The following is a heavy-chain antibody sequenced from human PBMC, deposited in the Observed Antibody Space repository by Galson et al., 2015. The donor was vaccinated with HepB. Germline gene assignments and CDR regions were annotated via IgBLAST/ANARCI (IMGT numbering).Heavy chain of an antibody. CDR1: GLTFSGSA. CDR2: IRSKANSYAT. D-gene: IGHD6-19*01. Sequence: SLRLSCAASGLTFSGSAMHWARQASGKRLEWVGRIRSKANSYATAYAASVNGRFTISRDDSKNTAYLQMNSLKTEDTAVYYCTRLAPRVLGIAVAGPNDYWGQGTLVTVSS. J-gene: IGHJ4*02. V-gene: IGHV3-73*01. CDR3: TRLAPRVLGIAVAGPNDY.